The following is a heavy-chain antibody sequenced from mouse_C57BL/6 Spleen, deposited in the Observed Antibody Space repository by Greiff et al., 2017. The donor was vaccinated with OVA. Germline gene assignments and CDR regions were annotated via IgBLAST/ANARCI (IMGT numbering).Heavy chain of an antibody. J-gene: IGHJ4*01. Sequence: EVQLVESGEGLVKPGGSLKLSCAASGFTFSSYAMSWVRQTPEKRLEWVAYISSGGDYIYYADTVKGRFTISRDNARDTLYLQMSSLKSEDTAMYYCTRGVKEGNYAMDYWGQGTSVTVSS. CDR1: GFTFSSYA. D-gene: IGHD2-2*01. CDR2: ISSGGDYI. V-gene: IGHV5-9-1*02. CDR3: TRGVKEGNYAMDY.